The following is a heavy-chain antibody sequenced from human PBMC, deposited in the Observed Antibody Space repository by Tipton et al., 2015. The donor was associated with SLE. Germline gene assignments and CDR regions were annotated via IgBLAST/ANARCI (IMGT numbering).Heavy chain of an antibody. V-gene: IGHV1-69*01. CDR1: GGTFSNYA. Sequence: QLVQSGAEVKKPGSSVKVSCKASGGTFSNYAISWVRQAPGQGLEWMGGIIPIFGTANYAQKFQGRVSITADESTSTAYMELSSLKSEDTAVYYCARGTKSSSSRWEPGYFQHWGQGTLVTVSS. CDR3: ARGTKSSSSRWEPGYFQH. D-gene: IGHD1-26*01. J-gene: IGHJ1*01. CDR2: IIPIFGTA.